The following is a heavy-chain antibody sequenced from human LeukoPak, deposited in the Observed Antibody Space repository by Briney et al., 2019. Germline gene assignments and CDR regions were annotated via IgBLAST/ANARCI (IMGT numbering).Heavy chain of an antibody. CDR1: GFTFSGYE. V-gene: IGHV3-48*03. J-gene: IGHJ6*02. CDR3: AKSRSGSSSYVYYYGLDD. D-gene: IGHD6-13*01. Sequence: GGSLRLSRAASGFTFSGYEVTWVRQAPGKGLEWVSYIDTSGSIKHYADSVKGRFTISRDDAKNSLFLQMNTLRAEDTAVYYCAKSRSGSSSYVYYYGLDDWGQGTTVTVSS. CDR2: IDTSGSIK.